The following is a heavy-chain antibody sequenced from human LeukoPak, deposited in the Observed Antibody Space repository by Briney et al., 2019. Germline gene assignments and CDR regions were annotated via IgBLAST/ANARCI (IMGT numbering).Heavy chain of an antibody. J-gene: IGHJ4*02. CDR1: GFSFSAYS. D-gene: IGHD5/OR15-5a*01. CDR3: TREGGSTDAGF. V-gene: IGHV3-21*06. CDR2: IFGDGLCL. Sequence: PGGSLTLSCQASGFSFSAYSMNWVRQAPGTGLEWVSSIFGDGLCLYYAHSVKGRFTISRDNGKNSVYLEMNSLRDDDTVVYYCTREGGSTDAGFWGQGALVTVSS.